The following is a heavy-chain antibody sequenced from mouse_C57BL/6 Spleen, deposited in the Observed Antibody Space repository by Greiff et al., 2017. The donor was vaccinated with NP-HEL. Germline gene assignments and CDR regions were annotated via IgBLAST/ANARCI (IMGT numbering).Heavy chain of an antibody. CDR2: IDPENGDT. V-gene: IGHV14-4*01. CDR3: TPYYGAY. CDR1: GFNIKDDY. D-gene: IGHD1-2*01. Sequence: VQLQQSGAELVRPGASVKLSCTASGFNIKDDYMHWVKQRPEQGLEWIGWIDPENGDTEYASKFQGKATITADSSSNTAYLQLSSLTSEDTAVYYCTPYYGAYWGQGTLVTVSA. J-gene: IGHJ3*01.